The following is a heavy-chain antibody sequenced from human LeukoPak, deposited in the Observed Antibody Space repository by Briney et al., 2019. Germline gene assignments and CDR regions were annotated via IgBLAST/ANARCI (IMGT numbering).Heavy chain of an antibody. CDR1: GGSFSGCY. Sequence: PSETLSLTCAVYGGSFSGCYWSWIRQPPGKGLEWIGEMNHSGSTNYNPSLKSRVTISVDTSKNQFSLKLSSVTAADTAVYYCARGKRVLRYFDWLSAFDYWGQGTLVTVSS. J-gene: IGHJ4*02. D-gene: IGHD3-9*01. V-gene: IGHV4-34*01. CDR3: ARGKRVLRYFDWLSAFDY. CDR2: MNHSGST.